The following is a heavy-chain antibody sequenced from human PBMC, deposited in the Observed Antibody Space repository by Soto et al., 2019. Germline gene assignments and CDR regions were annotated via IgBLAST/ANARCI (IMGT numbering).Heavy chain of an antibody. Sequence: DVQLVESGGGLVQPGGSLRLSCAASGLTLTNYDMHWVRQRPGKVLEWVSAIGVGGETYQPASAKGRLTISRDAARNYLYLQMNSLPVADTAVYFCAREYCSGARCHGLYYVDVWGEGTTVTVAS. J-gene: IGHJ6*03. V-gene: IGHV3-13*01. CDR3: AREYCSGARCHGLYYVDV. CDR1: GLTLTNYD. D-gene: IGHD2-15*01. CDR2: IGVGGET.